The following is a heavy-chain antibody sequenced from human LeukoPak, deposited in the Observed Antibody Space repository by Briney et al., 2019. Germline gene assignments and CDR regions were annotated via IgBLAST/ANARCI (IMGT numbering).Heavy chain of an antibody. CDR2: ISAYNGNT. CDR3: ARQQLSWRGDYYYQYYMDV. J-gene: IGHJ6*03. Sequence: ASVKVTCKASGYTFTSYAMNWVRQAPGQGLGWMGWISAYNGNTNYAQRLQGRVIMTTDTSTSTAYMELRSLRSDDTAVYYCARQQLSWRGDYYYQYYMDVWGKGTTVTVSS. V-gene: IGHV1-18*01. CDR1: GYTFTSYA. D-gene: IGHD6-13*01.